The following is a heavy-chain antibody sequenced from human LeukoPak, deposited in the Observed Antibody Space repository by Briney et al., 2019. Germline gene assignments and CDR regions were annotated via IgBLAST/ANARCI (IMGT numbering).Heavy chain of an antibody. CDR1: GYTFTSYA. D-gene: IGHD1-26*01. CDR2: INTNTGNP. CDR3: ARTEVGATPDY. J-gene: IGHJ4*02. V-gene: IGHV7-4-1*02. Sequence: ASVTVSCTASGYTFTSYAMNWVRQAPGQGLEWMGWINTNTGNPTYAQGFTGRFVFSLDTSVSTAYLQISSLKAGDTAVYYCARTEVGATPDYWGQGTLVTVSS.